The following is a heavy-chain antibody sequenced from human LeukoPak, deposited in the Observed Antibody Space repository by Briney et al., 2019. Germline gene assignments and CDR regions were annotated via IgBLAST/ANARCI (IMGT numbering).Heavy chain of an antibody. J-gene: IGHJ6*03. D-gene: IGHD2-2*01. V-gene: IGHV1-8*01. CDR2: MNPNSGNT. CDR3: ARTESVDCSSTSCSYYYYYYYMDV. Sequence: ASVKVSCKASGYTFTSYDINWVRQATGQGLDWMGWMNPNSGNTGNAQKFQGSVTMTRNTFISTAYMELSSLRSEDTAVYYCARTESVDCSSTSCSYYYYYYYMDVWGKGTTVTVSS. CDR1: GYTFTSYD.